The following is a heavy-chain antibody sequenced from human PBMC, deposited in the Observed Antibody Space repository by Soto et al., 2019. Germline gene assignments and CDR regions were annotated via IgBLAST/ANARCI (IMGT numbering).Heavy chain of an antibody. J-gene: IGHJ5*02. D-gene: IGHD6-13*01. CDR1: GGSISSGDYY. V-gene: IGHV4-30-4*01. Sequence: PSETLSLTCTVSGGSISSGDYYWSWIRQPPGKGLEWIGYIYYSGSTYYNPSLKSRVTISVDTSKNQFSLKLSSVTAADTAVYYCAREGPLMAAAVTNNWFDPWGQGTLVTVSS. CDR3: AREGPLMAAAVTNNWFDP. CDR2: IYYSGST.